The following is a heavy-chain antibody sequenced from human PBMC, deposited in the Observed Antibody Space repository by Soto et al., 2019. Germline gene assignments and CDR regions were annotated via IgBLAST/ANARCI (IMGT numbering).Heavy chain of an antibody. Sequence: GGSLRLSCAASGFTFSSYGMHWVRQAPGKGLEWVAVISYDGSNKYYADSVKGRFTISRDNSKNTLYLQMNSLRAEDTAVYYCAKDILEGAAPTLDYWGQGTLVTVSS. CDR3: AKDILEGAAPTLDY. V-gene: IGHV3-30*18. J-gene: IGHJ4*02. CDR1: GFTFSSYG. CDR2: ISYDGSNK. D-gene: IGHD6-6*01.